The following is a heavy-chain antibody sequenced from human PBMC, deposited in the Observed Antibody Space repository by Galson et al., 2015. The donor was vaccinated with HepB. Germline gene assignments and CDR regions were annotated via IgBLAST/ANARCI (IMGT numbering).Heavy chain of an antibody. CDR2: ISHDGSNT. CDR1: GVTFSRYA. V-gene: IGHV3-30-3*01. Sequence: SLRLSCAASGVTFSRYAMYWVRQAPGKGLQWVAIISHDGSNTYYADSVEGRFTISRDNSKNMLYLQMNSLRPEDTAVYYCAGAGLWGQGTLVTASS. J-gene: IGHJ1*01. CDR3: AGAGL.